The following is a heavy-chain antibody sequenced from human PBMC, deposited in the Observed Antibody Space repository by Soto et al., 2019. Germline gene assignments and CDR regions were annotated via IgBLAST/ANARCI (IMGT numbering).Heavy chain of an antibody. D-gene: IGHD3-3*01. Sequence: QVRLQQWGAGLLMPSETLSRTCAVYGASFTGYYWSWIRQAPGKGLEWSGEINHRGSTNYNPSLKSRVNIAVDTSKKQFSLKLRSVTVADTAVYYCATSDFDLWSGSYLAYLDYWSQGTLVTVSS. CDR3: ATSDFDLWSGSYLAYLDY. CDR2: INHRGST. J-gene: IGHJ4*02. V-gene: IGHV4-34*01. CDR1: GASFTGYY.